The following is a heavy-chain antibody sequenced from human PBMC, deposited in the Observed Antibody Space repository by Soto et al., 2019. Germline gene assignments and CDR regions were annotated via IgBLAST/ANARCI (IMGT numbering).Heavy chain of an antibody. CDR2: ISGGGGDT. D-gene: IGHD6-19*01. CDR1: GFTFSTYG. J-gene: IGHJ6*02. Sequence: VQLLESGGGLVQPRGSLRLSCAASGFTFSTYGMSWVRQAPGKGLEWVSVISGGGGDTYYAGSVKGRFTISRDTSKNALYLEMNSLRAEDTAVYYCAKTQQWGLPMSGGMDVWGQGTTVTVSS. V-gene: IGHV3-23*01. CDR3: AKTQQWGLPMSGGMDV.